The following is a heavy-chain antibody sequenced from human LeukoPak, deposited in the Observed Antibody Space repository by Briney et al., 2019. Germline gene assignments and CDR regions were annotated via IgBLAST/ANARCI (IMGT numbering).Heavy chain of an antibody. J-gene: IGHJ4*02. CDR1: GGSISSSSYY. D-gene: IGHD3-3*01. CDR2: IYYSGST. V-gene: IGHV4-39*07. Sequence: SETLSLTCTVSGGSISSSSYYWGWIRQPPGTGLEWIGSIYYSGSTYYNPSLKSRVTISVDTSKNQFSLELRSVTAADTADYYCASLKYDFWSGYYSDYWGQGTLVTVSS. CDR3: ASLKYDFWSGYYSDY.